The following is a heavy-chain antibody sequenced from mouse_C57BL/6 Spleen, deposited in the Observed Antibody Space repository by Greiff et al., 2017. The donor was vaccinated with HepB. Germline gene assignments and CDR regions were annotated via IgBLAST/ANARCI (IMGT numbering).Heavy chain of an antibody. CDR3: ARDYGSSYYFDY. D-gene: IGHD1-1*01. CDR1: GFTFSSYA. CDR2: ISDGGSYT. Sequence: EVMLVESGGGLVKPGGSLKLSCAASGFTFSSYAMSWVRQTPEKRLEWVATISDGGSYTYYPDNVQGRFTISRDNAKNNLYLQMSHLKSEDTAMYYCARDYGSSYYFDYWGQGTTLTVSS. J-gene: IGHJ2*01. V-gene: IGHV5-4*01.